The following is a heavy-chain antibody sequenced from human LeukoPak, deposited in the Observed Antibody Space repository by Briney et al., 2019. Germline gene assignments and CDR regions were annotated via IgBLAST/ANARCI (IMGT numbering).Heavy chain of an antibody. CDR1: GFTFSSYA. J-gene: IGHJ4*02. CDR2: ISGSGDIT. V-gene: IGHV3-23*01. Sequence: GGSLRLSCAASGFTFSSYAMSWVRQAPGKGLEWVSAISGSGDITYYADSVKGRFTISRDNSKNTVYLQMNSVRAEDTAVYYCAKDGAWLRFDDWGQGTLVTVSS. D-gene: IGHD5-12*01. CDR3: AKDGAWLRFDD.